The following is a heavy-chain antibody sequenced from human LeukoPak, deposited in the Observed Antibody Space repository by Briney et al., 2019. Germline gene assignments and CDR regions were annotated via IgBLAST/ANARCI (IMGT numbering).Heavy chain of an antibody. D-gene: IGHD6-19*01. Sequence: GGSLRLSCAASGFTFSNAWMSWVRQAPGKGLEWVGRIKSKTDGGTTDYAAPVKGRFTISRDDSKNTLYLQMNSLKTEDTAVYYCTTDSSGWLDAFDIWGQGTMVTVSS. CDR3: TTDSSGWLDAFDI. V-gene: IGHV3-15*01. J-gene: IGHJ3*02. CDR2: IKSKTDGGTT. CDR1: GFTFSNAW.